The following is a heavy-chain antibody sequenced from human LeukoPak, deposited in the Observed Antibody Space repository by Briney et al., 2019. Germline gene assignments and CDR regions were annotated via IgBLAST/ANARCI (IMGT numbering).Heavy chain of an antibody. V-gene: IGHV1-8*01. CDR3: ARGRPTNLGGIY. D-gene: IGHD7-27*01. Sequence: ASVKVSCKASGYTFTSHHINRGRQAAGQGFEWMGWMNPDTGNTVYAQKFQGRVTMTWDTSISTAYMELDSPRSEDTAVYYCARGRPTNLGGIYWGQGTLVTVSS. CDR1: GYTFTSHH. CDR2: MNPDTGNT. J-gene: IGHJ4*02.